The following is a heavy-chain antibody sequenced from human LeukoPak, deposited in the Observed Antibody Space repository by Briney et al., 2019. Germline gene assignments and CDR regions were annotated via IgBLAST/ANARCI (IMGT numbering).Heavy chain of an antibody. CDR2: INSDGSIT. V-gene: IGHV3-74*03. J-gene: IGHJ4*02. D-gene: IGHD3-10*01. CDR3: ARADILGAYYYGSGSPDY. Sequence: GGSLRLSCAASGFTITNYWMHWVRQAPGKGLVWVSRINSDGSITTYEGSVKGRFTISRDNAKNILYLQMDSLRAEDTAVYYCARADILGAYYYGSGSPDYWGQGTLVTVSS. CDR1: GFTITNYW.